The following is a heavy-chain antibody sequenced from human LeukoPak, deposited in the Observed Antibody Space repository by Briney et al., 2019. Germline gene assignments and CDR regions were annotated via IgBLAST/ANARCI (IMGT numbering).Heavy chain of an antibody. CDR2: IYYSGST. J-gene: IGHJ6*02. CDR1: GGSISSYY. CDR3: ASGMTEEYGMDV. D-gene: IGHD1-14*01. Sequence: SETLSLTCTVSGGSISSYYWSWIRQPPGKGLEWIGYIYYSGSTNYNPSLKSRVTISVDTSKNQFSLKLSSVTAADTAVYYCASGMTEEYGMDVWGQGTTVTVSS. V-gene: IGHV4-59*12.